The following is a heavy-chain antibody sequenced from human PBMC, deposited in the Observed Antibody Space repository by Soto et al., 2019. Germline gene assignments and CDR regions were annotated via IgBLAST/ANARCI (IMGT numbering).Heavy chain of an antibody. CDR2: VSSNGGST. CDR3: VKPSTYRYFPWF. Sequence: GGNLGLCCAASGFTFSSNAMHCVRQAPGKGLEYVSAVSSNGGSTYYADSVNGRFTISRDNSKNTRYLQMSSLRAEDTAVYYCVKPSTYRYFPWF. V-gene: IGHV3-64D*06. CDR1: GFTFSSNA. J-gene: IGHJ5*01. D-gene: IGHD3-9*01.